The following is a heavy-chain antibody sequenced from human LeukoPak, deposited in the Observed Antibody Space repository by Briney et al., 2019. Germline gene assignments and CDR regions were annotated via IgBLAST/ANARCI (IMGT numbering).Heavy chain of an antibody. CDR1: GGSFSSHY. J-gene: IGHJ3*02. Sequence: SETLSLTCIVSGGSFSSHYWSWIRQSAGKGPEWIGRIHPSGSTNYKPSLRSRLTMSVDTSKDQFSLKLTSVTAADTAVYYCARDRTGYIGYEGDPFDIWGQGTMVTVSS. D-gene: IGHD5-12*01. CDR3: ARDRTGYIGYEGDPFDI. V-gene: IGHV4-4*07. CDR2: IHPSGST.